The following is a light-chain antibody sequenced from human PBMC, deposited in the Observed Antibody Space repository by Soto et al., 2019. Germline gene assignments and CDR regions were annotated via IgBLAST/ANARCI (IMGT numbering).Light chain of an antibody. Sequence: DLQMTQSPSSLSASVGDRVTITCRASQSISNYLNWYQQKPGRAPKLLIYAASSLQSGVPSRFSGSGSGTDFTLTISSLQPEDFATYYCQQTHSSPPAFGQGTKLGI. CDR3: QQTHSSPPA. J-gene: IGKJ2*01. CDR1: QSISNY. CDR2: AAS. V-gene: IGKV1-39*01.